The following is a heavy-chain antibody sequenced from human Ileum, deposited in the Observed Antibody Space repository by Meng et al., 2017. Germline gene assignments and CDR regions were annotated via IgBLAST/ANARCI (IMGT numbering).Heavy chain of an antibody. CDR3: ARERQTSGEDY. J-gene: IGHJ4*02. V-gene: IGHV1-3*04. D-gene: IGHD2-15*01. Sequence: QVQLVQSVAEVKKPGASVKGSCKASGYTFTNYAIQWVRQAPGQRLEWVGWINTDNGETTYSQNFQDRVTLNRDTSAGTVYMYLNSLISEDTAIYYCARERQTSGEDYWGQGTLVTASS. CDR2: INTDNGET. CDR1: GYTFTNYA.